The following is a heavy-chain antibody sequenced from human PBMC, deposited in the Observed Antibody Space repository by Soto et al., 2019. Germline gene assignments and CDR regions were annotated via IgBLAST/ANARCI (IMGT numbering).Heavy chain of an antibody. Sequence: ASVKVSCKASGYTFTSYAMHWVRQAPGQRLEWMGWINAGNGNTKYSQKFQGRVTITRDTSASTAYMELSSLRSEDTAVYYCARYRFRGITFSGSWSRAFGYGMDVWGQGTTVTVSS. CDR1: GYTFTSYA. CDR3: ARYRFRGITFSGSWSRAFGYGMDV. CDR2: INAGNGNT. V-gene: IGHV1-3*01. J-gene: IGHJ6*02. D-gene: IGHD6-13*01.